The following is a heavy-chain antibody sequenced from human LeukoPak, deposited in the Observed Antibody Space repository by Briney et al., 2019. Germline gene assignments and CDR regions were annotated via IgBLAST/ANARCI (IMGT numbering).Heavy chain of an antibody. CDR2: INHSGST. CDR3: ARMRTLYCSGGSCYLDHFDY. Sequence: SETLSLTCAVYGGSFSGYYWSWIRQPPGKGLEWIGEINHSGSTNYNPSLKSRVTISVDTSKNQFSLKLSSVTAADTAVYYCARMRTLYCSGGSCYLDHFDYWGQGTLVTVSS. D-gene: IGHD2-15*01. V-gene: IGHV4-34*01. CDR1: GGSFSGYY. J-gene: IGHJ4*02.